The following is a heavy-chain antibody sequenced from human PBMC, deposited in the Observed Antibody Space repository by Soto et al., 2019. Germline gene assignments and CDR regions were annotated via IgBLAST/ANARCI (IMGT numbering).Heavy chain of an antibody. Sequence: QVQLQQWGAGLLKPSETLSVTCAVYGGSFSGSYWNWIRQPPGKGLEWIGEINQSGSTNYNPSLKSRVTISVDTSKNQFSLKLSSVTAADSAVYYCARVVGSSGWYYGSFDIWGPGTMVTVSS. CDR2: INQSGST. CDR3: ARVVGSSGWYYGSFDI. CDR1: GGSFSGSY. J-gene: IGHJ3*02. D-gene: IGHD6-19*01. V-gene: IGHV4-34*01.